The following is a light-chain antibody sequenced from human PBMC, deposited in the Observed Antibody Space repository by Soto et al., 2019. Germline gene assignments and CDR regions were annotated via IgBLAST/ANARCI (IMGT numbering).Light chain of an antibody. Sequence: QSALTQPRSVSGSPGQSVTISCTGTSRDVGAYNYVSWYQQHPGKTPKLMIYDVNKRPSGVPDRFSGSKSGNTASLTISGLQAEDEADYYCCSYAGSYSSDYVFGTGTKLTVL. J-gene: IGLJ1*01. V-gene: IGLV2-11*01. CDR2: DVN. CDR1: SRDVGAYNY. CDR3: CSYAGSYSSDYV.